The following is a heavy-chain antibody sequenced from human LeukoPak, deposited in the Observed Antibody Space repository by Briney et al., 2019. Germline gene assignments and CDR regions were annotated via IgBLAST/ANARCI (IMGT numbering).Heavy chain of an antibody. D-gene: IGHD3-10*02. Sequence: PSETLSLTCTVSGGSISSYYWSWMRQPPGKGLEWIGYISYSGSTYSNPSLKSRLTISVDTSKNYFSLKLSSVTAADTAVYYCVRDLHYYVAMDVWGQGTTVTVSS. J-gene: IGHJ6*02. CDR3: VRDLHYYVAMDV. V-gene: IGHV4-59*01. CDR1: GGSISSYY. CDR2: ISYSGST.